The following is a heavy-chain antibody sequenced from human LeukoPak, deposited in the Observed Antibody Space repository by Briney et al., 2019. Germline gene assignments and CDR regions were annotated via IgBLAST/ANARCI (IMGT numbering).Heavy chain of an antibody. Sequence: SVKASCKASGGTFSSYAITWVRQAPGQGLEWMGGIIPIFDTSNYAQKFQGRVTFTSDDSTSTAYMELSSLRSEDTAVYYCARLKRGIGAAGTSLRGWFDPWGQGTLVTVSS. V-gene: IGHV1-69*13. CDR2: IIPIFDTS. CDR3: ARLKRGIGAAGTSLRGWFDP. J-gene: IGHJ5*02. D-gene: IGHD6-13*01. CDR1: GGTFSSYA.